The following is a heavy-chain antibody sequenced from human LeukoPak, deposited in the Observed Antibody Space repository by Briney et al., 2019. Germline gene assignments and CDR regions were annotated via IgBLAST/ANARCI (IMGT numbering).Heavy chain of an antibody. Sequence: GGALTLSCAASGFTFSSYAMHWVRQAPGKGLEGVAVISYDGSKKYYADSVKGRFTISRDNSKNTLYLQMNSLRAEDTAVYYCARAKVRGYSGYDYVSLGYWGQGTLVTVSS. J-gene: IGHJ4*02. CDR2: ISYDGSKK. D-gene: IGHD5-12*01. CDR3: ARAKVRGYSGYDYVSLGY. CDR1: GFTFSSYA. V-gene: IGHV3-30*04.